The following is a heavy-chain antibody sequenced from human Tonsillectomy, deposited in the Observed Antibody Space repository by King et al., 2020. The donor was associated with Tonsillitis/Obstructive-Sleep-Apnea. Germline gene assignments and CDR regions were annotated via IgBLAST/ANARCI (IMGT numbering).Heavy chain of an antibody. Sequence: VQLVESGGGLVQPGGSLRLSCAASGFTFSSYTIAWVRQAPGKGLEWVSGIRGTSRTYYADSVKGRFTISRDNSKNTLFLQMNSLTAKDTAVYYCAKTDGGDYFYMDVWGKGTTVTVSS. CDR2: IRGTSRT. V-gene: IGHV3-23*04. J-gene: IGHJ6*03. D-gene: IGHD3-16*01. CDR3: AKTDGGDYFYMDV. CDR1: GFTFSSYT.